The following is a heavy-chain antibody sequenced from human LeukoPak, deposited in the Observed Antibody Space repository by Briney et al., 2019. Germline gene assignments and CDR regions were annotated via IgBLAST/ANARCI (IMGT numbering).Heavy chain of an antibody. CDR3: ARDRSGYVAGLDY. J-gene: IGHJ4*02. Sequence: GGSLRLSCAASGFTFSSYSMNWVRQAPGKGLEWVSSIGSSSSYIYYADSVKGRFTISRDNAKNSLYLQMNSLRAEDTAVYYCARDRSGYVAGLDYWGQGTLVTVSS. V-gene: IGHV3-21*01. CDR1: GFTFSSYS. CDR2: IGSSSSYI. D-gene: IGHD5-12*01.